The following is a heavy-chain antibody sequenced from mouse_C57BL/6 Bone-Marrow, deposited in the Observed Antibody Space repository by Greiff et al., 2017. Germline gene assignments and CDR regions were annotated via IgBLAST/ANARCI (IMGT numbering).Heavy chain of an antibody. Sequence: VQLKESVAELVRPGASVKLSCTASGFNIKNTYMHWVKQRPEQGLEWIGRIDPANGNTKYAPKFQGKATITADTSSNTAYLQLSSLTSEDTAIYYCARFITTVDWYFDVWGTGTTVTVSS. CDR2: IDPANGNT. CDR3: ARFITTVDWYFDV. J-gene: IGHJ1*03. CDR1: GFNIKNTY. D-gene: IGHD1-1*01. V-gene: IGHV14-3*01.